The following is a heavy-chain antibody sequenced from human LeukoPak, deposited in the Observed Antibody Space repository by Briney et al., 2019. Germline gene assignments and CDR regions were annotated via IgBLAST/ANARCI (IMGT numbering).Heavy chain of an antibody. CDR2: ISSSSSYI. Sequence: GSLRLSCAASGFTFSSYSMNWVRQAPGKGLEWVSSISSSSSYIYYADSVKGRFTISRDNSKNTLYLQMNSLRAEDTAVYYCARLLWFGEFDDYWGQGTLVTVSS. CDR3: ARLLWFGEFDDY. J-gene: IGHJ4*02. V-gene: IGHV3-21*04. D-gene: IGHD3-10*01. CDR1: GFTFSSYS.